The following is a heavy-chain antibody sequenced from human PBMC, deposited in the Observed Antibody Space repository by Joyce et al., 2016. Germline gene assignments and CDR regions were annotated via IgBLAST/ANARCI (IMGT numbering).Heavy chain of an antibody. Sequence: EVQLVQSGAEVKKPGESLKISCTASGYSFTKYWIAWVRQMPGKGLEWMGSVNPGDSDPRYSPSFQGQVTFSVDKSITTAYLQWSGLKASDTAIYFCARRSLQVAAWFFDLWGQGTLVAVSS. CDR1: GYSFTKYW. CDR2: VNPGDSDP. CDR3: ARRSLQVAAWFFDL. V-gene: IGHV5-51*01. D-gene: IGHD6-19*01. J-gene: IGHJ4*02.